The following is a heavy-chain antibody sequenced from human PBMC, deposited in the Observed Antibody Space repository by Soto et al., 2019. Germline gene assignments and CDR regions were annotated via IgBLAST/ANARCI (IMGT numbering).Heavy chain of an antibody. Sequence: SETLSLTCTVSGGSISSGDYYWSWIRQPPGKGLEWIGYIYYSGSTYYNPSLKSRVTISVDTSKNQFSLKLSSVTAADTAVYYCARGASPDFWSGYYDAFDIWGQGTMVTVSS. D-gene: IGHD3-3*01. CDR1: GGSISSGDYY. V-gene: IGHV4-30-4*01. J-gene: IGHJ3*02. CDR2: IYYSGST. CDR3: ARGASPDFWSGYYDAFDI.